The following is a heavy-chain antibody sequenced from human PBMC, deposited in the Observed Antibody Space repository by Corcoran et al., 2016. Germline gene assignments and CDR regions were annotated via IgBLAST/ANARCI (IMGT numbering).Heavy chain of an antibody. CDR3: GGASDYVGNSDAFDI. Sequence: EVQLVESGGGLVKPGGSLRLSCAASGFTFSSYSMNWVRQAPGKGLEWVSSISSSSSYIYYADSVKGRFTISRDNAKNSLYLQMNSLRAEYTAVYYCGGASDYVGNSDAFDIWGQGIMYTV. CDR2: ISSSSSYI. D-gene: IGHD4-17*01. V-gene: IGHV3-21*01. J-gene: IGHJ3*02. CDR1: GFTFSSYS.